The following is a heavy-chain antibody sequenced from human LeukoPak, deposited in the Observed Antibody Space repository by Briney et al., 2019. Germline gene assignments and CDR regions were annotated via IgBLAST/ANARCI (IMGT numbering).Heavy chain of an antibody. Sequence: SETLSLTCTVSGGSISSSSYYWGWIRQPPGKGLEWIGSIYYSGSTYYNPSLKSRVTISVDTSKNQFSLKLSSVTAADTAVYYCARGVGKTGTSSFDPWGQGTLVTVSS. J-gene: IGHJ5*02. CDR2: IYYSGST. V-gene: IGHV4-39*07. CDR1: GGSISSSSYY. CDR3: ARGVGKTGTSSFDP. D-gene: IGHD1-7*01.